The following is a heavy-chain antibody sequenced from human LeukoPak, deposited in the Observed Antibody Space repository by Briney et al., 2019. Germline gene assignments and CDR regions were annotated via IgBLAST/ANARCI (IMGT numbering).Heavy chain of an antibody. J-gene: IGHJ4*02. CDR2: IIPILGIA. Sequence: GASVKVSCKASGGTFSSYAISWVRQAPGQGLEWMGRIIPILGIANYAQKFQGRVTITADKSTSTAYMELSSLRSEDTAVYYCARDLPTVTTSYYFDYWGQGTLVTVSS. V-gene: IGHV1-69*04. CDR3: ARDLPTVTTSYYFDY. CDR1: GGTFSSYA. D-gene: IGHD4-17*01.